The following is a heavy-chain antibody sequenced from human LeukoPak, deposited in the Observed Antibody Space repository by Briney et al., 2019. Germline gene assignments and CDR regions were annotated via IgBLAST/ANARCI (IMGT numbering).Heavy chain of an antibody. Sequence: SVKVSCKASGFTFTSSAMQWVRQARGQRLEWIGWIVVGSGNTNYAQKFQERVTITRDMSTSTAYMELSSLRSEDTAVYYCAAPTCSSGYYFNLDYWGQGTLVTVSS. CDR3: AAPTCSSGYYFNLDY. CDR1: GFTFTSSA. V-gene: IGHV1-58*02. CDR2: IVVGSGNT. J-gene: IGHJ4*02. D-gene: IGHD3-22*01.